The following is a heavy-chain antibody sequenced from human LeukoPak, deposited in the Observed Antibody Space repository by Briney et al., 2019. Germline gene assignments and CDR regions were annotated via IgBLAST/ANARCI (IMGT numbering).Heavy chain of an antibody. CDR2: IIPIFGTA. V-gene: IGHV1-69*13. CDR3: ARVRDGYGSLDAFDI. J-gene: IGHJ3*02. CDR1: GGTFISYA. Sequence: ASVKVSCKASGGTFISYAISWVRQAPGRGLEWMGGIIPIFGTANYAQKFQGRVTITADESTSTAYMELSSLRSEDTAVYYCARVRDGYGSLDAFDIWGQGTMVTVSS. D-gene: IGHD5-24*01.